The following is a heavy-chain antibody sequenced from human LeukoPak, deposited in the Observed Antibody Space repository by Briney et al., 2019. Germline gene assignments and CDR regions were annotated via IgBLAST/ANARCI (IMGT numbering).Heavy chain of an antibody. CDR1: GGPFDHYY. Sequence: SETLSLTCTVHGGPFDHYYWTWIRQSPGMGLEWIGETNESGSTNYDPSLQSRVTISVDTSKNHLFLKMTSVTTADTAVYYCASRIGRYNYYFGMDVWGQGTTVTVSS. CDR2: TNESGST. V-gene: IGHV4-34*01. D-gene: IGHD1-26*01. J-gene: IGHJ6*02. CDR3: ASRIGRYNYYFGMDV.